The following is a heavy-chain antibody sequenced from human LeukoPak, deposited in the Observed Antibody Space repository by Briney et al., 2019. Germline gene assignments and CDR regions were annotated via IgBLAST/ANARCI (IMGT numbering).Heavy chain of an antibody. CDR3: VRSGYYFDSSGYYMADY. CDR1: GFSFRSYW. V-gene: IGHV3-74*01. D-gene: IGHD3-22*01. Sequence: GGSLRLSCAASGFSFRSYWMHWVRQLPGRGLVWVSRVSSDGNTTGYADSVKGRFTISRDNAKNTLFLQMDSLRAEDTAVYYCVRSGYYFDSSGYYMADYWGQGTLVTVSS. CDR2: VSSDGNTT. J-gene: IGHJ4*02.